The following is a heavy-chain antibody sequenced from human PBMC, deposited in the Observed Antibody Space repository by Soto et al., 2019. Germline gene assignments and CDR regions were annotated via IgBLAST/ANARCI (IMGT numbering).Heavy chain of an antibody. J-gene: IGHJ4*02. CDR3: AKDTGKRRGVVTAMLDY. CDR1: GFTFSSYG. V-gene: IGHV3-30*18. CDR2: ISYDGSNK. Sequence: QVQLVESGGGVVQPGRSLRLSCAASGFTFSSYGMHWVRQAPGKGLEWVAVISYDGSNKYYADSVKGRFTISRDNSKNTLYLQMNSLRAEDTAVYYCAKDTGKRRGVVTAMLDYWGQGTLVTVSS. D-gene: IGHD2-21*02.